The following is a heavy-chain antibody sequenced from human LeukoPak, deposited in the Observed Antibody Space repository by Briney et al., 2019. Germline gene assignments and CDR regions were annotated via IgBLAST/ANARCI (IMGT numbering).Heavy chain of an antibody. CDR1: GFTFSSYF. D-gene: IGHD6-13*01. CDR3: ARDLPLKWYSSSWYGKLDY. CDR2: ISSSSTYI. J-gene: IGHJ4*02. V-gene: IGHV3-21*01. Sequence: GGSLRLSCAASGFTFSSYFMNWVRQAPGKGLEWVSSISSSSTYIYYADSVKGRFTISRDNAKNSLYLQMNSLRAEDTAVYYCARDLPLKWYSSSWYGKLDYWGQGTLVTVSS.